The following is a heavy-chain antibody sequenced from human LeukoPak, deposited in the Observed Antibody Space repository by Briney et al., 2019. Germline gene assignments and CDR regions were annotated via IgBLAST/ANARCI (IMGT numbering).Heavy chain of an antibody. CDR1: GFTFSSYS. CDR2: IKQDGSEK. J-gene: IGHJ4*02. V-gene: IGHV3-7*01. Sequence: GGSLRLSCAASGFTFSSYSMNWVRQAPGKGLEWVANIKQDGSEKYYVDSVKGRFTISRDNAKNSLYLQMNSLRAEDTAVYYCATVHDSSLDYWGQGTLVTVSS. CDR3: ATVHDSSLDY. D-gene: IGHD1-1*01.